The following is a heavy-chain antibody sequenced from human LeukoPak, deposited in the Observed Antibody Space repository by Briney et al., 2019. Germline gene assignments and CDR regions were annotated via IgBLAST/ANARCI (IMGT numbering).Heavy chain of an antibody. CDR1: GVTFGDYA. D-gene: IGHD2-15*01. Sequence: GGSLRLSCTASGVTFGDYAMSWVRQAPGKGLEWVGFIRSKAYGGTTEYAASVKGRFTISRDDSKSIAYLQMNSLKTEDTAVYYCTRDVVGVISGWSPLYYYYYYMDVWGKGTTVTISS. CDR2: IRSKAYGGTT. CDR3: TRDVVGVISGWSPLYYYYYYMDV. V-gene: IGHV3-49*04. J-gene: IGHJ6*03.